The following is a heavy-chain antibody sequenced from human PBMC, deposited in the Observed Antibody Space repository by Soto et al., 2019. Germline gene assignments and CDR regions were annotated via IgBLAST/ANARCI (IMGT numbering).Heavy chain of an antibody. V-gene: IGHV1-8*01. CDR1: GYTFTRYD. Sequence: ASVKVSCKASGYTFTRYDINWVRQATGQGLEWMGWMNPNSVNTGYAQKFQGRVTMTRNTSISTAYMELSSLRSEDTAVYYCARGNWIDAFDIWGQGTMVTVSS. J-gene: IGHJ3*02. D-gene: IGHD2-2*03. CDR2: MNPNSVNT. CDR3: ARGNWIDAFDI.